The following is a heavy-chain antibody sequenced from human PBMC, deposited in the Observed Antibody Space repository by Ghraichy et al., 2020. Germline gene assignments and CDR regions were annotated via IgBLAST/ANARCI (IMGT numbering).Heavy chain of an antibody. D-gene: IGHD7-27*01. V-gene: IGHV1-18*04. CDR1: GYTFNSYG. Sequence: ASVKVSCKASGYTFNSYGISWVRQAPGQGLEWMGWINAYNGNTNYAQKFQGRVTMTTDTSTSTAYMELRSLRSDDTAVYYCARVWGYYYYMDVWGKGTTVTVSS. CDR3: ARVWGYYYYMDV. CDR2: INAYNGNT. J-gene: IGHJ6*03.